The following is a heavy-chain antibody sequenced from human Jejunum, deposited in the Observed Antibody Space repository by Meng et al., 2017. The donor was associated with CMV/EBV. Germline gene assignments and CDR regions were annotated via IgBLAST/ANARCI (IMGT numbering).Heavy chain of an antibody. CDR1: GFTFSNYD. Sequence: SGFTFSNYDMTWVRQAPGKGLEWVSAISASGDTTYYADSVKGRFTISRDNSKNTLFLQMSSLRAEDTAVYYCTTDHVSRRLLLLLFWGQGTRVTVSS. CDR3: TTDHVSRRLLLLLF. J-gene: IGHJ4*01. D-gene: IGHD3-10*01. V-gene: IGHV3-23*01. CDR2: ISASGDTT.